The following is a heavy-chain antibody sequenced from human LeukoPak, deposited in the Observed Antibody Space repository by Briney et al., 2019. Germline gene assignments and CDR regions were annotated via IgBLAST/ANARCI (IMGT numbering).Heavy chain of an antibody. Sequence: PGGSLRLSCAASGFTFSSYGMHWVRQAPGKGLEWVAAIWYDGSNKYYADSVKGRFTISRDNSKNTLYLQMNSLRAEDTAGYYCARRAAVAEYAFDIWGHGTMVTVSS. CDR2: IWYDGSNK. V-gene: IGHV3-33*01. CDR1: GFTFSSYG. J-gene: IGHJ3*02. D-gene: IGHD6-19*01. CDR3: ARRAAVAEYAFDI.